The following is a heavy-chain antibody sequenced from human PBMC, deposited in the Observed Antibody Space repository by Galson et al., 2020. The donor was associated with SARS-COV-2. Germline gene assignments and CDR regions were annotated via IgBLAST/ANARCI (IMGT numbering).Heavy chain of an antibody. CDR1: GFTFDDYA. CDR2: ISWNSGSI. CDR3: AKDSPQLNYGDSPHFDY. Sequence: GGSLRLSCAASGFTFDDYAMHWVRQAPGKGLEWVSGISWNSGSIGYADSVKGRFTIPRDHAKNSLYLQMNSLRAEDTALYYCAKDSPQLNYGDSPHFDYWGQGTLVTVSS. D-gene: IGHD4-17*01. V-gene: IGHV3-9*01. J-gene: IGHJ4*02.